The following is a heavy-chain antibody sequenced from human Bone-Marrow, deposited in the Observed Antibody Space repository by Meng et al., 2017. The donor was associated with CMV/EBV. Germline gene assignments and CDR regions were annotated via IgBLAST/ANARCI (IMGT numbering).Heavy chain of an antibody. V-gene: IGHV4-39*01. D-gene: IGHD1-26*01. CDR3: ALQTRGGRSFDS. CDR1: GDSFTDRNYY. J-gene: IGHJ4*02. CDR2: ISYSGIT. Sequence: SETLSLTCIVSGDSFTDRNYYWGWIRQPPGKGLEWVGSISYSGITYYSPSLKTRLTISVDTSKHQFSLKLSSVTAADTAVYFCALQTRGGRSFDSWGQGTLVTVSS.